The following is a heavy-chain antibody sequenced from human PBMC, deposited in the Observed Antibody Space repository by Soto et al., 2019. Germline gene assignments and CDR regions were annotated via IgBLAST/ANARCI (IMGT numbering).Heavy chain of an antibody. V-gene: IGHV4-30-4*01. CDR2: IYYSGST. J-gene: IGHJ4*02. D-gene: IGHD4-17*01. CDR3: ARVSGGNYGLHFDY. Sequence: SETLSLTCTVSGGSISSGDYYWSWIRQPPGKGLEWIGYIYYSGSTYYNPSLKSRVTISVDTSKNQFSLKLSSVTAADTAVYYCARVSGGNYGLHFDYWGQGTQVTVSS. CDR1: GGSISSGDYY.